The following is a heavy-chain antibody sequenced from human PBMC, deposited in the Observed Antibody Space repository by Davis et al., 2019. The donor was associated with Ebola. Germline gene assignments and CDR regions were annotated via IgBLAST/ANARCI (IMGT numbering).Heavy chain of an antibody. V-gene: IGHV6-1*01. Sequence: SQTPSLTCAISGDSVSSHSGAWNWIRQSPSRGLEWLGRTYYRSEWHVDYAVSVRSRIRINADTSKNQFSLYFYSVTPEDTAVYYCTRDFGTWENLQWFYYGMDVWGKGTTVTVSS. CDR1: GDSVSSHSGA. D-gene: IGHD3-10*01. CDR3: TRDFGTWENLQWFYYGMDV. CDR2: TYYRSEWHV. J-gene: IGHJ6*04.